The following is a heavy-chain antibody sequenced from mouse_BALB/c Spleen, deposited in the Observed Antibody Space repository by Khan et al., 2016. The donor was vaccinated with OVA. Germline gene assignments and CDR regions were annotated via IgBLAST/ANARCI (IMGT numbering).Heavy chain of an antibody. CDR2: ISTYYGDA. V-gene: IGHV1S137*01. Sequence: QVQLQQSGAELVRPGVSVKISCKGSGYTFTNFAIHWVKQSHAKSLEWIGDISTYYGDADYNQQFKGQATMTVDKYSSTDFVELAILTPEDSANYYCVRGSGNSRFAYWGQGTLVTVSA. CDR3: VRGSGNSRFAY. CDR1: GYTFTNFA. D-gene: IGHD1-3*01. J-gene: IGHJ3*01.